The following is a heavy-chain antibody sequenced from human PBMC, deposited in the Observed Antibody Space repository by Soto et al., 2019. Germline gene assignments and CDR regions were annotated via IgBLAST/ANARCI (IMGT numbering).Heavy chain of an antibody. J-gene: IGHJ6*03. Sequence: QVQLVQSGAEVKKPGASVKVSCKASGYTFTSYDINWVRQATGQGLEWMGWMNPNSGNTGYAQKFQGRVTMTRNTSISTAYMELSSLRSEDTAVYYCSRGHPPFAWVPMDVWGKGTTVTVSS. CDR1: GYTFTSYD. V-gene: IGHV1-8*01. D-gene: IGHD1-26*01. CDR2: MNPNSGNT. CDR3: SRGHPPFAWVPMDV.